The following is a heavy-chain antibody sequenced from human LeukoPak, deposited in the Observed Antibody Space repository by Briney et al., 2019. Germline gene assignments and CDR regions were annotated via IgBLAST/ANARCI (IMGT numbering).Heavy chain of an antibody. CDR1: GFTFSSYG. Sequence: GGSLRLSCAASGFTFSSYGMSWVRQAPGKGLEWVSAVAGSDTSTYYADSVKGRFSISRDHSKNTLYLQMFSLRAEDSAVYYCARGAYNYGPIYWHFDLWAVAPWSLSPQ. D-gene: IGHD5-18*01. V-gene: IGHV3-23*01. J-gene: IGHJ2*01. CDR3: ARGAYNYGPIYWHFDL. CDR2: VAGSDTST.